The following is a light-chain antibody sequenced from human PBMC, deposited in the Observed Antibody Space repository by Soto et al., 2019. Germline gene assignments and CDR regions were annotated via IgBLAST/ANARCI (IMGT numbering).Light chain of an antibody. CDR2: DAS. V-gene: IGKV3-11*01. CDR1: QSVTSS. CDR3: QQRSNWPLYT. Sequence: EIVSTQSPATLSLSPGERATLSCRASQSVTSSLAWYQQRPGQAPRLLIYDASNRATGIPARFSGSGSGTDFTLTISSLEPEDFAVYYCQQRSNWPLYTFGPGTKLEIK. J-gene: IGKJ2*01.